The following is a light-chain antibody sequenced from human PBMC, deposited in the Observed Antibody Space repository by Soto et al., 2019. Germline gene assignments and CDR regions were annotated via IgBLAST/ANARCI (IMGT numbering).Light chain of an antibody. CDR1: SSDVGAYNY. CDR3: ISYPDTMSYV. V-gene: IGLV2-14*03. CDR2: DGY. J-gene: IGLJ1*01. Sequence: QSVLTQPASVSGSPGQSLTISCTGSSSDVGAYNYVSWHQQQPAKAPNLMIYDGYARPAVASYLFSGSKSGNTSSLTTSVLPADDDDYYYGISYPDTMSYVFGTGTKLTVL.